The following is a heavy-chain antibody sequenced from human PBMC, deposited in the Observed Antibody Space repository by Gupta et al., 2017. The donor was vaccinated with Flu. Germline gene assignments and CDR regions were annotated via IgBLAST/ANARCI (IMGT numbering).Heavy chain of an antibody. CDR1: GGSFSSFA. CDR3: ACGIVGSSPTLTAVAYYYGMDV. Sequence: QVQLVQSGAELKKPGSSVKVSCKASGGSFSSFAFSWVRQAPGQGLEWMGQIIPLFGPPNYAQNFQGRVTITADEPTATVYMQLNSLRSEDTAVYFCACGIVGSSPTLTAVAYYYGMDVWGQGTTVTVSS. J-gene: IGHJ6*02. V-gene: IGHV1-69*01. D-gene: IGHD1-26*01. CDR2: IIPLFGPP.